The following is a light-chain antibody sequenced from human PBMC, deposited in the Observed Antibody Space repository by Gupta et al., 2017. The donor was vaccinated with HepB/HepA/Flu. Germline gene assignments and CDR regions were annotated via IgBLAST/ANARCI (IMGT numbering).Light chain of an antibody. CDR2: AAS. Sequence: DIQMTLSTTSLSTSVGDRVTITCRASQSINSYLNWYQQKPGKAPKLLIYAASNLQSGVPSRFSGSGSGTDFTLTISSLQPEDFATYYCQQCYSTPTFGQGTKVEIK. V-gene: IGKV1-39*01. CDR3: QQCYSTPT. J-gene: IGKJ1*01. CDR1: QSINSY.